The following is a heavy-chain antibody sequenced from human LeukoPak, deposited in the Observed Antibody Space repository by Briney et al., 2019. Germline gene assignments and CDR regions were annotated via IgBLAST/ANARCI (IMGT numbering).Heavy chain of an antibody. V-gene: IGHV1-24*01. J-gene: IGHJ4*02. CDR2: FDPEDGET. CDR3: ATDLDFRSGYLS. D-gene: IGHD3-3*01. Sequence: GASVKVSCKVSGYTLTELSMHWVRQAPGKGLEWMGGFDPEDGETIDAQKFQGRVTMTEDTSTDTAYMELSSLRSEDTAVYYCATDLDFRSGYLSWGQGTLVTVSS. CDR1: GYTLTELS.